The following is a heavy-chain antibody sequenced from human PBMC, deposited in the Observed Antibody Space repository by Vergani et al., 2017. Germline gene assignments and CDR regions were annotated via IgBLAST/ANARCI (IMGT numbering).Heavy chain of an antibody. Sequence: EGQLVESGGGLVKPGGSLRLSCVASGFTFSHYSMNWVRQAPGKGLEWVSSISGNNDDVYYVDSVKGRFTISRDNAENSLYLQMNSLRAEDTAVYYCAREYCTSIICFQHYNYMDVWGKGTTVTVSS. CDR2: ISGNNDDV. V-gene: IGHV3-21*01. D-gene: IGHD2-2*01. J-gene: IGHJ6*03. CDR3: AREYCTSIICFQHYNYMDV. CDR1: GFTFSHYS.